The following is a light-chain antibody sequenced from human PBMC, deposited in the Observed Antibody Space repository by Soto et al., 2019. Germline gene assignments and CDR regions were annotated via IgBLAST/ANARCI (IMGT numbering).Light chain of an antibody. CDR3: QQYGNSPWT. V-gene: IGKV3-20*01. CDR2: STS. Sequence: EIVLTQSPCTLSLSPGERGTLSCRASQRFGSSNLAWYQQKPGQAPRLLIYSTSSRATGIPDRFSGSGSGTDFTLTISRLEPEDFAVYYCQQYGNSPWTFGQGTRWIS. J-gene: IGKJ1*01. CDR1: QRFGSSN.